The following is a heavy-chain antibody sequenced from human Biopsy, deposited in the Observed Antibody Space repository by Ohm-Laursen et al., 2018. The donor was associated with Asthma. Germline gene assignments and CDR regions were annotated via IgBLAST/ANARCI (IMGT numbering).Heavy chain of an antibody. CDR2: MYHSGSP. D-gene: IGHD3-22*01. J-gene: IGHJ4*02. CDR1: GGSITSSSYY. V-gene: IGHV4-39*01. CDR3: VRHQYSSSWSTFDY. Sequence: GTLSLTCAVSGGSITSSSYYWGWIRQPPGKGMEWIGSMYHSGSPYYHPSLKSRATISVDTSKNQLSLKMNSVTAADTAVYFCVRHQYSSSWSTFDYWGQGALVTVSS.